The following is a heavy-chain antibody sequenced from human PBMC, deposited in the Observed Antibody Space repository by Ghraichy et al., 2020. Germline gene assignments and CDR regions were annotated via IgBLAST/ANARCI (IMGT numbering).Heavy chain of an antibody. J-gene: IGHJ6*02. CDR3: ARDPTSSIAARLGYYYGMDV. CDR2: TYYRSKWYN. V-gene: IGHV6-1*01. D-gene: IGHD6-6*01. Sequence: SQTLSLTCAISGDSVSSNSAAWNWIRQSPSRGLEWLGRTYYRSKWYNDYAVPVKSRITINPDTSKNQFSLQLNSVTPVDTAVYYCARDPTSSIAARLGYYYGMDVWGQGTTVTVSS. CDR1: GDSVSSNSAA.